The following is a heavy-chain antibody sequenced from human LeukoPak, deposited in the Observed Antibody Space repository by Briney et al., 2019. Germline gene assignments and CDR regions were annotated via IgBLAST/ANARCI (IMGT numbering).Heavy chain of an antibody. CDR3: AKGGSGWYVGLFDY. CDR1: GFTFSSSA. D-gene: IGHD6-19*01. V-gene: IGHV3-23*01. Sequence: PGGSLRLSCAASGFTFSSSAMSWVRQAPGKGLECVSVISGSGGSTYCADSVKGRFTISRDNSKSTLYLQMNSLRAEDTAVYYCAKGGSGWYVGLFDYWGQGTLVTVSS. CDR2: ISGSGGST. J-gene: IGHJ4*02.